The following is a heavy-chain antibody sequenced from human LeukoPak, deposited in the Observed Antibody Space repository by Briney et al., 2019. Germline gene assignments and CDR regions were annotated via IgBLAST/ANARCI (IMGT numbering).Heavy chain of an antibody. CDR1: GFTFSNYA. D-gene: IGHD3-10*01. Sequence: GGSLRLSCAASGFTFSNYATSWARQAPGKGLEWVSSFTVSGGNTHYADSVKGRCTISRDNSKNTLYLQINNLRAEDTAVYYCARGDGLWFGELFTYWGQGTPVTVSS. CDR2: FTVSGGNT. J-gene: IGHJ4*02. CDR3: ARGDGLWFGELFTY. V-gene: IGHV3-23*01.